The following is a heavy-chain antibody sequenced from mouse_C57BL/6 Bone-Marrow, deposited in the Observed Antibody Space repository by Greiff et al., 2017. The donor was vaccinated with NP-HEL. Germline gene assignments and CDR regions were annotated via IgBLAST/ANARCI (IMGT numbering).Heavy chain of an antibody. D-gene: IGHD1-1*01. CDR2: IDPSDSYT. V-gene: IGHV1-69*01. CDR1: GYTFTSYW. J-gene: IGHJ4*01. CDR3: ARDSTTVVAPYYAMDY. Sequence: QVQLQQSGAELVLPGASVKLSCKASGYTFTSYWMHWVKQRPGQGLEWIGEIDPSDSYTNYNQKFKGKSTLTVDKSSSTAYMQLSSLTSEDSAVYYCARDSTTVVAPYYAMDYWGQGTSVTVSS.